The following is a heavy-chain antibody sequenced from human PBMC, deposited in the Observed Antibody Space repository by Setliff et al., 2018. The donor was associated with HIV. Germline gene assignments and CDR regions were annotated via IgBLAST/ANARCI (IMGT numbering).Heavy chain of an antibody. Sequence: SETLSLTCAVSGYSISSGYYWAWIRQPPGKGLEWIGSIYHGGTTYYNPSLKSRSTISEDTSKNQFTLKLTSVTAADTAVYYCARVMSLQYFDWIDWWGQGILVTVSS. CDR2: IYHGGTT. CDR1: GYSISSGYY. CDR3: ARVMSLQYFDWIDW. V-gene: IGHV4-38-2*01. D-gene: IGHD3-9*01. J-gene: IGHJ4*02.